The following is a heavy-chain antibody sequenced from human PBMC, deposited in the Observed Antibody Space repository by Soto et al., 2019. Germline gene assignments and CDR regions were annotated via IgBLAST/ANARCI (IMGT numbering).Heavy chain of an antibody. D-gene: IGHD4-17*01. V-gene: IGHV4-4*07. J-gene: IGHJ5*02. CDR1: GDFISYYS. CDR2: VYSTGTI. CDR3: ARDDFGRHTRAFDP. Sequence: PSETLSLTCTVSGDFISYYSWAWIRQSAGKGLEWIGRVYSTGTIFYNPSLKSRATMSVDTSKNQFSLKLTSVNAADTAVYYCARDDFGRHTRAFDPWGQGXLVTVYS.